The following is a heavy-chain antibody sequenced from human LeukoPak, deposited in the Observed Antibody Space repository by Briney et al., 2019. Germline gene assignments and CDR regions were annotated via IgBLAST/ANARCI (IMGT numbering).Heavy chain of an antibody. D-gene: IGHD6-13*01. Sequence: IGSRADIHATLYGASMEGKFTISRDDSKNTAYLQMNSLKTEDTAVYYCTRHLDGIAAYDYWGQGSLVTVSS. CDR3: TRHLDGIAAYDY. V-gene: IGHV3-73*01. CDR2: IGSRADIHAT. J-gene: IGHJ4*02.